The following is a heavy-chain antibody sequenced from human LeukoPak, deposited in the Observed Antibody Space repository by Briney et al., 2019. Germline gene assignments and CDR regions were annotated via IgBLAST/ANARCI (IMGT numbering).Heavy chain of an antibody. V-gene: IGHV3-53*01. D-gene: IGHD3-22*01. J-gene: IGHJ3*02. CDR3: AREDSYDSSALDAFDI. Sequence: PGGSLRLSCAASGFTVSSNYMSWVRQAPGKGLEWVSVIYSGGSTYYADSVKGRFTISRVNSKNTLYLQMNSLRAEDTAVYYCAREDSYDSSALDAFDIWGQGTMVTVSS. CDR1: GFTVSSNY. CDR2: IYSGGST.